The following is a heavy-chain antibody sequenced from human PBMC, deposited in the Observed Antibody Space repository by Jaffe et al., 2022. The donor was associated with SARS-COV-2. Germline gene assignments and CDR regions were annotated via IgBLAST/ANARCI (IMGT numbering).Heavy chain of an antibody. CDR1: GGSISSSPYY. Sequence: QLQLQESGPGLVNPSETLSLTCTVPGGSISSSPYYWGWIRQSPGKGLEWIGSIHHSGDTCYNPSLKSRVTISVDTSKNQFSLKLTSVTAADTAVYSCARHFFGLRAQLPGNFDWWSQGTLVTVSS. J-gene: IGHJ4*02. CDR2: IHHSGDT. CDR3: ARHFFGLRAQLPGNFDW. V-gene: IGHV4-39*01. D-gene: IGHD2-2*01.